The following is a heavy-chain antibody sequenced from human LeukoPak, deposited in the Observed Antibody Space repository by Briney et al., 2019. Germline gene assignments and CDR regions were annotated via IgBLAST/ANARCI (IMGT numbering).Heavy chain of an antibody. Sequence: PSETLSLTCTVSGGSISSYYWSWIRQPPGKGLERIGYIYYSGSTYYNPSLKSRVTISVDTSKNQFSLKLSSVTAADTAVYYCARLGSFHFGPNFDWLPENWFDPWGQGTLVTVSS. CDR2: IYYSGST. D-gene: IGHD3-9*01. J-gene: IGHJ5*02. V-gene: IGHV4-59*08. CDR3: ARLGSFHFGPNFDWLPENWFDP. CDR1: GGSISSYY.